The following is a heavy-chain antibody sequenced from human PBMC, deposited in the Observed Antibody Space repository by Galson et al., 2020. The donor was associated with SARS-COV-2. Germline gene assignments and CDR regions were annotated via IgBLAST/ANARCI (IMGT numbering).Heavy chain of an antibody. CDR3: ARAYGGNSFAY. V-gene: IGHV4-4*07. Sequence: SETLSLTCTVSGGSISSYYWSWIRQPAGKGLEWIGRLYNSWTTNYNPSLKSRVTMSVDMSKNQFSLRLSSVTAADTAMYYCARAYGGNSFAYWGQGILVTVS. J-gene: IGHJ4*02. CDR2: LYNSWTT. CDR1: GGSISSYY. D-gene: IGHD2-15*01.